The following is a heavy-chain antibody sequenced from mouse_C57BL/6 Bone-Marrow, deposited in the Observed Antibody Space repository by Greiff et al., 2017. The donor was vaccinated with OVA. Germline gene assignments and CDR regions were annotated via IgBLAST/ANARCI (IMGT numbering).Heavy chain of an antibody. CDR2: ISRGGSYT. J-gene: IGHJ2*01. CDR3: ARHVLGLYYFDY. CDR1: GFTFSSYG. Sequence: EVQLQESGGDLVKPGGSLKLSCAASGFTFSSYGMSWVRQTPDKRLEWVATISRGGSYTYYPDSVKGRSTISRDNAKNTQYLQMSSLKSEDTAVDYCARHVLGLYYFDYWGQGTTLTVSS. V-gene: IGHV5-6*01.